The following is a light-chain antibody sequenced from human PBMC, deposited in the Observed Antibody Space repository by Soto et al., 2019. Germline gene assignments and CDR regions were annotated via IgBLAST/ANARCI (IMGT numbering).Light chain of an antibody. V-gene: IGKV3-11*01. J-gene: IGKJ4*01. CDR3: QQRSNWLPLT. CDR2: DAS. CDR1: QSVSSY. Sequence: EIVLTQSPATLSLSPGERATLSCRARQSVSSYLAWYQQKPGQAPRLLIYDASNRATGIPARFSGSGSGTDFTLTISSLEPEDFAVNYCQQRSNWLPLTFGGGTKVEIK.